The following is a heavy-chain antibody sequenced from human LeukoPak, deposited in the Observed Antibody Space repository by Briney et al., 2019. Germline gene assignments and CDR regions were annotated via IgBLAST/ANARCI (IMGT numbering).Heavy chain of an antibody. V-gene: IGHV3-11*01. CDR1: GFTFSDYY. CDR2: ISISGTTT. Sequence: GGSLRLSCAASGFTFSDYYMSWIRQAPGKGLEWVSYISISGTTTYYADSVKGRFTISRDSAKNSLYLQMNSLRAEDTAVYYCARVSPGWQPFYFDYWGQGTLVTVSS. CDR3: ARVSPGWQPFYFDY. D-gene: IGHD6-19*01. J-gene: IGHJ4*02.